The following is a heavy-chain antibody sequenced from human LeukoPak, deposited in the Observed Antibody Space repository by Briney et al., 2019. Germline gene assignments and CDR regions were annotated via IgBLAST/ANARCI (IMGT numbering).Heavy chain of an antibody. J-gene: IGHJ4*02. D-gene: IGHD3-22*01. CDR1: GFTFSSYG. CDR3: ARSASVSSGSPSFDY. CDR2: IWYDGSNK. V-gene: IGHV3-33*01. Sequence: GGSLRLSCAASGFTFSSYGMHWVRQAPGKGREWVADIWYDGSNKYYADSVKGRFTISRDNSKNTLYLQMNSLRAEDTAVYYCARSASVSSGSPSFDYWGQGTLVTVSS.